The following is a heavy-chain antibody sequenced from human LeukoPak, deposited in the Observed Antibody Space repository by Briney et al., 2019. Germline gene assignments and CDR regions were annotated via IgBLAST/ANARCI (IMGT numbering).Heavy chain of an antibody. CDR2: INYSGST. V-gene: IGHV4-34*01. Sequence: SETLSLTCAVYGGSFSGYYWSWIRQPPGKGLEWIGEINYSGSTNYNPSLKSRVTISVDTSKNQFSLKLSSVTAADTAVYYCARSPQTYCGGDCSPDYWGQGTLVTVSS. CDR3: ARSPQTYCGGDCSPDY. D-gene: IGHD2-21*02. J-gene: IGHJ4*02. CDR1: GGSFSGYY.